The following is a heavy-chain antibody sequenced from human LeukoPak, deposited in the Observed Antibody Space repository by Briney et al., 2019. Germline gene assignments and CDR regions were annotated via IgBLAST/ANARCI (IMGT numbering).Heavy chain of an antibody. V-gene: IGHV4-39*01. J-gene: IGHJ3*02. CDR1: GGSISTDF. CDR3: ARHAGILWFGELLSNAFDI. CDR2: IYYSGST. Sequence: SETLSLTCTVSGGSISTDFWSWIRQPPGKGLEWIGSIYYSGSTYYNSPLKSRVTISIDTSKNQFSLKLSSVTAADTAVYYCARHAGILWFGELLSNAFDIWGQGTMVTVSS. D-gene: IGHD3-10*01.